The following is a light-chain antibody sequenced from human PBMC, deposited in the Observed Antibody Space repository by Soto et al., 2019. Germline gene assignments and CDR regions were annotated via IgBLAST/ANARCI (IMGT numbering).Light chain of an antibody. Sequence: QSVLTQPRSVSGSPGQSVTISCTGPTIDVDSSNYVSWYLQHPGKAPKLMIYDVSERPSGVPDRFSGSKSGSTASLTISGLQAEDEADYYCCSYATTFYVFGSGTKVTVL. CDR2: DVS. CDR3: CSYATTFYV. CDR1: TIDVDSSNY. J-gene: IGLJ1*01. V-gene: IGLV2-11*01.